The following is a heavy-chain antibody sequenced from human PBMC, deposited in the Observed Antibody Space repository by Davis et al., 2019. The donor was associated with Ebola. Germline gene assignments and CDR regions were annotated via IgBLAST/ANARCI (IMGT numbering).Heavy chain of an antibody. D-gene: IGHD6-13*01. V-gene: IGHV3-23*01. Sequence: AGSLRLSCAASGFTFSSYSMNWVRQAPGKGLEWVSAISGSGGSTYYADSVKGRFTISRDNSKNTLYLQMNSLRAEDTAVYYCANAITAAGKGYYYYGMDVWGQGTTVTVSS. J-gene: IGHJ6*02. CDR1: GFTFSSYS. CDR2: ISGSGGST. CDR3: ANAITAAGKGYYYYGMDV.